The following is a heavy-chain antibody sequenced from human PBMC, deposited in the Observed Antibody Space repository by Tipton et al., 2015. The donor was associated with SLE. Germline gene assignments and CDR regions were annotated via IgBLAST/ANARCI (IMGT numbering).Heavy chain of an antibody. D-gene: IGHD3/OR15-3a*01. V-gene: IGHV4-59*01. CDR1: GDSISSDH. J-gene: IGHJ4*02. CDR2: MYYSGST. CDR3: ARGATVDWDRVAFDS. Sequence: TLSLTCTVSGDSISSDHWSWIRQPPGKGLEWIGYMYYSGSTKYNPSLKSRVTISVDTSKNQFSLKLSSVTAADKAVYYCARGATVDWDRVAFDSWGQGTLVTVSS.